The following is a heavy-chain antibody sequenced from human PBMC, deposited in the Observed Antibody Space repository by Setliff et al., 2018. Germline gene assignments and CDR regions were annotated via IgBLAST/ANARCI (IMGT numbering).Heavy chain of an antibody. Sequence: ASVKVSCKTSGYIFTNYYIHWVRQAPGQGLEWMGWINANTGGTREVQKFQGRVTMTRDASIDTAYMEVNRLTYDDTAVYYCARVGGYASAWHGIEAFDIWGQGTKVTVSS. CDR2: INANTGGT. J-gene: IGHJ3*02. D-gene: IGHD6-19*01. CDR3: ARVGGYASAWHGIEAFDI. CDR1: GYIFTNYY. V-gene: IGHV1-2*02.